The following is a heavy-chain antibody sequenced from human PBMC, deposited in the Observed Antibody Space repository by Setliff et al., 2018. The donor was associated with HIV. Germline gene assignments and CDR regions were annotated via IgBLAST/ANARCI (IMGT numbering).Heavy chain of an antibody. V-gene: IGHV1-18*01. CDR3: ARVRQNILLWFGDPLGAFDF. CDR1: GYTFASYG. Sequence: ASVKVSCKASGYTFASYGISGVRQAPGQGLEWMGWISVYNGNTHYAQKVQGRVSMTTGTSTSTAYMELRSLRSDDTAVYYCARVRQNILLWFGDPLGAFDFWGQGTMVTVSS. D-gene: IGHD3-10*01. J-gene: IGHJ3*01. CDR2: ISVYNGNT.